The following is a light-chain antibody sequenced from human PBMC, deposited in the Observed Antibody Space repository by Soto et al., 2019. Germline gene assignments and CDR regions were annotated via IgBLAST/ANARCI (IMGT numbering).Light chain of an antibody. CDR1: SSDVGGYDY. V-gene: IGLV2-14*01. Sequence: QSALTQPASVSGSPGQSITISCTGTSSDVGGYDYVSWYQQHPGKAPKVMIYEVSNRPSGVSYRFSGSKSGNTASLTISGLQAEDEADYYCSSYTTGSTRVFGGGTQLTVL. CDR2: EVS. CDR3: SSYTTGSTRV. J-gene: IGLJ2*01.